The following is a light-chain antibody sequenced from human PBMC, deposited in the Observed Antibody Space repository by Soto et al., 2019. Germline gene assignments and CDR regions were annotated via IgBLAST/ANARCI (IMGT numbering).Light chain of an antibody. CDR3: MQALQTPVT. J-gene: IGKJ5*01. V-gene: IGKV2-28*01. CDR1: HSLHSDGYNY. CDR2: LAS. Sequence: DIVMTQSPLSLPVTSGEPASISCRSSHSLHSDGYNYLDWYLQKPGQSPHLLIYLASNRPSGVPDRFSGSGSGTDFTLKISRVEAEDVGVYYCMQALQTPVTFGQGTRLEIK.